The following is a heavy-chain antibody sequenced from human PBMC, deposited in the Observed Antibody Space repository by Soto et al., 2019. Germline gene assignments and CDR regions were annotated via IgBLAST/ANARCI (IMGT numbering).Heavy chain of an antibody. D-gene: IGHD3-3*01. Sequence: PGGSLRLSCAASGFTFSNHAMNWVRQAPGKGLEWVSGISGSGGSTSYGASVKGRFTISRDNSENTLYLQMNSLRADDTAVYFCAKGHYFWSGYSYYYGLSVWGHGTTVAVSS. CDR3: AKGHYFWSGYSYYYGLSV. CDR1: GFTFSNHA. J-gene: IGHJ6*02. V-gene: IGHV3-23*01. CDR2: ISGSGGST.